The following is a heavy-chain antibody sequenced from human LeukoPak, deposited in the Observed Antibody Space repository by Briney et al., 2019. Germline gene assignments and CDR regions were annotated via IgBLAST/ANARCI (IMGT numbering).Heavy chain of an antibody. CDR1: GGSISGYY. V-gene: IGHV4-34*01. CDR3: ARGVRYCSGGSCYSRPSYGMDV. D-gene: IGHD2-15*01. CDR2: INHSGST. J-gene: IGHJ6*02. Sequence: PSETLSLTCTVSGGSISGYYWSWIRQPPGKGLEWIGEINHSGSTNYNPSLKSRVTISADTSKNQFSLKLSSVTAADTAVYYCARGVRYCSGGSCYSRPSYGMDVWGQGTTVTVSS.